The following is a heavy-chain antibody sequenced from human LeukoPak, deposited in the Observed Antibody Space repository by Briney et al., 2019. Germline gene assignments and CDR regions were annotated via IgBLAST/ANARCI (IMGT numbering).Heavy chain of an antibody. CDR3: ARSSTYAYGSGSYYNEVYYYGMDV. CDR2: IIPIFGTA. CDR1: GGTFSSYA. V-gene: IGHV1-69*06. D-gene: IGHD3-10*01. Sequence: ASVKVSCKASGGTFSSYAISWVRQAPGQGLEWMGVIIPIFGTANYAQKFQGRVTITADKSTSTAYMELSSLRSEDTAVYYCARSSTYAYGSGSYYNEVYYYGMDVWGKGTTVTVSS. J-gene: IGHJ6*04.